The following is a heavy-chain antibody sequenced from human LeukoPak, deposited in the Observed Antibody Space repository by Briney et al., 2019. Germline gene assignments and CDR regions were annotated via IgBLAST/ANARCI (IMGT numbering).Heavy chain of an antibody. D-gene: IGHD3-22*01. Sequence: GGSLRLSCAVSGITLSNYGMSWVRQAPGKGLEWVAGISGSGGSTNYADSVKGRFTISRDNPKNTLYLQMNSLTVEDTAVYFCAKRGVVIRVILVGFHREAYYFDSWGQGALVTVSS. CDR3: AKRGVVIRVILVGFHREAYYFDS. CDR1: GITLSNYG. J-gene: IGHJ4*02. V-gene: IGHV3-23*01. CDR2: ISGSGGST.